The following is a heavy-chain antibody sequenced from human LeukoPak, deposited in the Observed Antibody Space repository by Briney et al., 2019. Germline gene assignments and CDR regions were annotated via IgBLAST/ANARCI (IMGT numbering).Heavy chain of an antibody. Sequence: ASVKVSCKASGYTFTSYAMHWVRQAAGQRLEWMGWINAGNGNTKYSQKFQGRVTITRDTSASTAYMELSSLTSEDTAEYYCASQRWNTAIYGMDVWGQGTTVTVSS. D-gene: IGHD5-18*01. CDR2: INAGNGNT. CDR3: ASQRWNTAIYGMDV. J-gene: IGHJ6*02. CDR1: GYTFTSYA. V-gene: IGHV1-3*01.